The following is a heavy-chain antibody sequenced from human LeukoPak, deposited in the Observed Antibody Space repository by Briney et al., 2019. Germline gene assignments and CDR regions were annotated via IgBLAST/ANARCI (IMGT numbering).Heavy chain of an antibody. V-gene: IGHV1-69*05. Sequence: SVKVSCKASGGTFSSYAISWVRQAPGQGLEWMGGIIPIFGTANYAQKFQGRVTITTDESTSTAYMELSSLRFEDTAVYYCARGSSYQLLSSYAFDIWGQGTMVTVSS. J-gene: IGHJ3*02. D-gene: IGHD2-2*01. CDR2: IIPIFGTA. CDR3: ARGSSYQLLSSYAFDI. CDR1: GGTFSSYA.